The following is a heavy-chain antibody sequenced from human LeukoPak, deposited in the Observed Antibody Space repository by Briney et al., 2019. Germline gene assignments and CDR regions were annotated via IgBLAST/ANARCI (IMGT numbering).Heavy chain of an antibody. CDR2: IWSDGTNK. CDR1: GFTFSSYG. CDR3: ARGPDEGSSYGPLDS. D-gene: IGHD3-16*01. V-gene: IGHV3-33*01. Sequence: GGSLRLSCAASGFTFSSYGMHWVRQAPGKGLEWVAVIWSDGTNKYYADSVKGRFTISRDNSQNTLSLQLNSLRAEDTAVYYCARGPDEGSSYGPLDSWGQGTLVTVSS. J-gene: IGHJ4*02.